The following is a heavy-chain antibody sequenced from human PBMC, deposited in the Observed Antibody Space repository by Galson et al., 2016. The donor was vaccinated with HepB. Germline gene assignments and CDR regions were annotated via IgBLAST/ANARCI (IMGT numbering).Heavy chain of an antibody. Sequence: SVKVSCKASGYTFTSYYMHWVRQAPGPGLEWMGMINPTSGSIIYAQKFQGRFTMTRDTSASTVYMELTSLRSEDTAVYYRARAGTAMVPYYFDNWGQGTLVTVSS. CDR3: ARAGTAMVPYYFDN. J-gene: IGHJ4*02. V-gene: IGHV1-46*01. CDR1: GYTFTSYY. D-gene: IGHD5-18*01. CDR2: INPTSGSI.